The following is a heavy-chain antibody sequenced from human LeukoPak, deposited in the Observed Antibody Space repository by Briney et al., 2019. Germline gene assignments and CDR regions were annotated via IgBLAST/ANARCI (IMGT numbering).Heavy chain of an antibody. CDR1: GGSISSYY. J-gene: IGHJ4*02. CDR2: IYYSGST. Sequence: SETLSLTCTVSGGSISSYYWSWIRQPPGKGLEWIGYIYYSGSTNYNPSLKSRVTISVDTSKNQFSLKLSSVTAADTAVHYCARESGSYHYFDYWGQGTLVTVSS. V-gene: IGHV4-59*01. CDR3: ARESGSYHYFDY. D-gene: IGHD1-26*01.